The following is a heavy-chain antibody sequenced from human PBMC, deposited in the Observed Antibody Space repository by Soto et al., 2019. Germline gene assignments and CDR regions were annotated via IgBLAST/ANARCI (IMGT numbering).Heavy chain of an antibody. CDR3: AATVTTRFAGYYFDY. J-gene: IGHJ4*02. CDR1: GGSISSYY. Sequence: SETLSLTCTVSGGSISSYYWSWIRQPPGKGLEWIGYIYYSGSINYNPSLKSRVTISVDTSKNQFSLKLSSVTAADTAVFYCAATVTTRFAGYYFDYWGQGTLVTFSS. D-gene: IGHD4-17*01. CDR2: IYYSGSI. V-gene: IGHV4-59*01.